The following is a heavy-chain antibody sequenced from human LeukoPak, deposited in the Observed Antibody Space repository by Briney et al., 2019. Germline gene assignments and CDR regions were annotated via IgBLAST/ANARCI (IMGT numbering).Heavy chain of an antibody. D-gene: IGHD6-19*01. V-gene: IGHV3-30*18. J-gene: IGHJ4*02. Sequence: GGSLRLSCAASGFTFSSYGMHWVRQAPGKGLEWVAVISYDGSNKYYADSVKGRFTISRDNSKNTLYLQMNSLRAEDTAVYYCAKDEEHGYSSGWLTGYWGQGTLVTVSS. CDR1: GFTFSSYG. CDR3: AKDEEHGYSSGWLTGY. CDR2: ISYDGSNK.